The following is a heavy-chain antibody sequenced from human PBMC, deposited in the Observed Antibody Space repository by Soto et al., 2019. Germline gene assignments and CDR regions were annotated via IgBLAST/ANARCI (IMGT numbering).Heavy chain of an antibody. J-gene: IGHJ6*02. CDR1: GFTFRNYD. Sequence: EVQLVESGGGLVQPGGSLRLSCEASGFTFRNYDMHWVRQGTGKGLEWVSGISAAGDPDYADSVEGRFTISRENAQNSLFLQMNSLRVGDTAVYYCARTDRDFSGLHVCGQGTTVIVSS. CDR2: ISAAGDP. V-gene: IGHV3-13*05. CDR3: ARTDRDFSGLHV.